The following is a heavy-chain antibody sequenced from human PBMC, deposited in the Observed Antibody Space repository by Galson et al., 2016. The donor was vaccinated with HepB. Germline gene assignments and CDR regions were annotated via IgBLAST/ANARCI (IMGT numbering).Heavy chain of an antibody. V-gene: IGHV3-33*01. J-gene: IGHJ4*02. CDR1: GFTFSSYG. CDR3: ARDCWNAFDY. D-gene: IGHD1-1*01. Sequence: SLRLSCAASGFTFSSYGMHWVRQAPGKGLEWVAVIWYDGSNKYYVDSVKGRFTISRDNSKNTLFLQMNSLRAEDTALYYCARDCWNAFDYWGQGTLVTVSS. CDR2: IWYDGSNK.